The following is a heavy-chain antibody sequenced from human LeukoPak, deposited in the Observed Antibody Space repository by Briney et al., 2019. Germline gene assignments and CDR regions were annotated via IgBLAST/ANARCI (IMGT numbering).Heavy chain of an antibody. CDR3: ARQHNSGFDY. CDR1: GYSFTSYW. D-gene: IGHD6-25*01. Sequence: GESLEISCKGSGYSFTSYWIGWVRQMPGKGLEWMGIIYPGDSVTRYSPSFQGQVAISADKSINTAYLQWTSLKPSDTAIYYCARQHNSGFDYWGQGTLVTVSS. V-gene: IGHV5-51*01. J-gene: IGHJ4*02. CDR2: IYPGDSVT.